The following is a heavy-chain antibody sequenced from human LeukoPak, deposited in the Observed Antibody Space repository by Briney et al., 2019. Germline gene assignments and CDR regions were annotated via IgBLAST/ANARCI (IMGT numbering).Heavy chain of an antibody. Sequence: GGSLRLSCAASGFTFSSYAMSWVRQTPGKGLEWVSAISGSGDSTYYGDSVKGRFTISRDNSKNTLYLQMNSLRAEDTAVYYCAKTRPLDSSSWSHGDYWGQGTLVTVSS. J-gene: IGHJ4*02. V-gene: IGHV3-23*01. D-gene: IGHD6-13*01. CDR3: AKTRPLDSSSWSHGDY. CDR2: ISGSGDST. CDR1: GFTFSSYA.